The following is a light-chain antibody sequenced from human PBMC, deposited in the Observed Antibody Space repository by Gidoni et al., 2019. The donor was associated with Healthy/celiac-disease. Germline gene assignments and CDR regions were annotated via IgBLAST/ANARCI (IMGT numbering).Light chain of an antibody. Sequence: DIQMTKSPSTLSASVGDRVTITCRASQSISSWLAWYQQKPVKAPKLLIYDASSLESGVPSRFSGSGSGTEFTITISSLQPDDFATYYCQQYNSYSRTFGQGTKLEIK. CDR3: QQYNSYSRT. CDR2: DAS. CDR1: QSISSW. J-gene: IGKJ2*01. V-gene: IGKV1-5*01.